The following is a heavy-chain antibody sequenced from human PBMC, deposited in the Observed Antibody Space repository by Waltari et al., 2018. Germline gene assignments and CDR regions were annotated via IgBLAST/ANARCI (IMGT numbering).Heavy chain of an antibody. D-gene: IGHD3-10*01. V-gene: IGHV3-30*02. CDR2: VWFDGSQQ. CDR1: GFTFSNFG. CDR3: AKDAFGNTYLDY. Sequence: VQLVESGGGVVQPGRSLRLSCAASGFTFSNFGMHWVRQAPGKGWGWVAFVWFDGSQQYYEDSVRGRFTISRDNSKRVLYLDMGSLRADDTAIYYCAKDAFGNTYLDYWGQGTLVTVSS. J-gene: IGHJ4*02.